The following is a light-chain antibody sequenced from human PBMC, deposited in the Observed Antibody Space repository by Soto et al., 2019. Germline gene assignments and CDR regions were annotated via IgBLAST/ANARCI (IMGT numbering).Light chain of an antibody. CDR2: DVT. CDR1: SGDVGAYDR. CDR3: CSHAGGSSWV. J-gene: IGLJ3*02. V-gene: IGLV2-11*01. Sequence: QSVLTQPRSVSGSPGQSVTISCTGTSGDVGAYDRVSWYQHHPTKAPKLIIYDVTNRPSGVPYRFSGSKSGSTASLTISGLQAEDEADYYCCSHAGGSSWVFGEGTQLTVL.